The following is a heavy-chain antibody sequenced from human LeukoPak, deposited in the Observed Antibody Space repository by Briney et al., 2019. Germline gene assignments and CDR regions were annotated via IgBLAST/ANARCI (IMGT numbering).Heavy chain of an antibody. CDR2: INPSGGST. Sequence: ASVNVSCKPSRYTFTSYYMHGVRQAPSQGLEWMGIINPSGGSTSYAQKFQGRVTITRDTSTSTVYMELSSLRSEDTAVYNCASGRRIGDFDYWGQGTLVTVSS. J-gene: IGHJ4*02. CDR3: ASGRRIGDFDY. V-gene: IGHV1-46*01. CDR1: RYTFTSYY. D-gene: IGHD2-15*01.